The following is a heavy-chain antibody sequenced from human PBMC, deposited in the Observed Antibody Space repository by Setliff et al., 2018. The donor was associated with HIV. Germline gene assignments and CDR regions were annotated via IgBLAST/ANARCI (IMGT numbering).Heavy chain of an antibody. V-gene: IGHV1-69*13. Sequence: SVKVSCKTAGDSVSNYAITWVRQAPGQGLEWMGGIVPKFGTPNYAERFQGRVTITEDESTSTAYMELRNLRSDDTAVYYCAVSWYTTGRGDYWGPGTLVTVSS. CDR1: GDSVSNYA. CDR3: AVSWYTTGRGDY. CDR2: IVPKFGTP. D-gene: IGHD3-10*01. J-gene: IGHJ4*02.